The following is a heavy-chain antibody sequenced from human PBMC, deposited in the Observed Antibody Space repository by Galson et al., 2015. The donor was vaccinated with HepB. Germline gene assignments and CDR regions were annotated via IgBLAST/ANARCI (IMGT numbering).Heavy chain of an antibody. CDR1: GFTFSSYS. CDR2: IGGSGGTT. Sequence: SLRLSCAATGFTFSSYSMNWVRQAPGKGLEWVSAIGGSGGTTYYADSVKGRFTISRDNSKNTLYLQMNSLRAEDTAVYYCAKGASITMIVVVIQVDAFDIWGQGTMVTVSS. CDR3: AKGASITMIVVVIQVDAFDI. V-gene: IGHV3-23*01. J-gene: IGHJ3*02. D-gene: IGHD3-22*01.